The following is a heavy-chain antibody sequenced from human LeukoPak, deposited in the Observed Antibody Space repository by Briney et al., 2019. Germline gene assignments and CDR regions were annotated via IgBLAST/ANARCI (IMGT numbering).Heavy chain of an antibody. D-gene: IGHD3-10*01. J-gene: IGHJ4*02. CDR3: ARTETLWFGELFPDY. CDR1: GFTFSSYW. CDR2: IKQDGSEK. V-gene: IGHV3-7*01. Sequence: PGGSLRLSCAASGFTFSSYWMSWVRQAPGKGLEWVANIKQDGSEKYHVDSVKGRFTISRDNAKNSLYLQMNSLRAEDTAVYYCARTETLWFGELFPDYWGQGTLVTVSS.